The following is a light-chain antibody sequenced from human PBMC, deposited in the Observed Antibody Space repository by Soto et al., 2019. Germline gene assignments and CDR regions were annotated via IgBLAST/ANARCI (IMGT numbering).Light chain of an antibody. CDR2: GAS. CDR3: QQYGSSPYT. CDR1: QSISSSF. J-gene: IGKJ2*01. Sequence: EFVLTQSPGTLSLSPGERATLSCRASQSISSSFLAWYQQKPGQAPRLLIYGASGRATGIPDRFSGSGSGTDFTLTISRLEPEDFAVYYCQQYGSSPYTFGQGTKLEI. V-gene: IGKV3-20*01.